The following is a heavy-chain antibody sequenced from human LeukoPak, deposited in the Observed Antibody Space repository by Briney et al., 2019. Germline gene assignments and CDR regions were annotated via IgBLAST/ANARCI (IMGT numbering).Heavy chain of an antibody. CDR1: GFTFSSYS. V-gene: IGHV3-21*01. CDR3: ARAKIVDTAMVGAFDI. Sequence: GGSLRLSCAASGFTFSSYSMNWVRQAPGKGLEWVSSISSSSYIYYADSVKGRFTISRDNAKNSLYLQMNSLRAEDTAVYYCARAKIVDTAMVGAFDIWGQGTMVTVSS. J-gene: IGHJ3*02. CDR2: ISSSSYI. D-gene: IGHD5-18*01.